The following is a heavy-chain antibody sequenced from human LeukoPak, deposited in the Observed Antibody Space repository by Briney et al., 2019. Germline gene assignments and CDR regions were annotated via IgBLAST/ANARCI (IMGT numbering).Heavy chain of an antibody. J-gene: IGHJ5*02. V-gene: IGHV1-46*01. CDR3: ARDPGLTGSDNWFDP. D-gene: IGHD3-10*01. CDR1: GYTFTDYY. CDR2: INPSGGST. Sequence: GASVKVSCKTSGYTFTDYYIHWVRQAPGQGLEWMGIINPSGGSTSYAQKFQGRVTMTRDTSTSTVYMELSSLRSEDTAVYYCARDPGLTGSDNWFDPWGQGTLVTVSS.